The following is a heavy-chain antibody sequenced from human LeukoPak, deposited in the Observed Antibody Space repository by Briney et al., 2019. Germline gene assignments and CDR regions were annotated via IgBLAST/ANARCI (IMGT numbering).Heavy chain of an antibody. CDR3: HPLAYVSN. V-gene: IGHV3-74*01. D-gene: IGHD3-22*01. CDR2: IKDAGFTA. Sequence: GGSLRLSCAVSGFNFGSRWMHWVRQAPGKGLVWVAVIKDAGFTASYADSVKGRFIASRDDARKTVYLQMSSLRAEDTAVYYCHPLAYVSNWGQGTLVTVSS. J-gene: IGHJ4*02. CDR1: GFNFGSRW.